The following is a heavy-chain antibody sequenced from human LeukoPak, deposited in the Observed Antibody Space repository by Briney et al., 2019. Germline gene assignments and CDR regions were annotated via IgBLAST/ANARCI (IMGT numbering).Heavy chain of an antibody. CDR2: ISSSGSTI. D-gene: IGHD5-18*01. Sequence: GGSLRLSCAASGFTFSSYEMNWVRQAPGKGLEWVSYISSSGSTIYYADSVKGRFTISRDNAKNSLYLQMNSLRAEDTAVYYCARVETAMVTAFDYGARGPLVTVS. CDR1: GFTFSSYE. V-gene: IGHV3-48*03. J-gene: IGHJ4*02. CDR3: ARVETAMVTAFDY.